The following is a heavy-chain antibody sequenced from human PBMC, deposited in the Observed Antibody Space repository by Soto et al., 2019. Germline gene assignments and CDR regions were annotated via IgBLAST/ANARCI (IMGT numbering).Heavy chain of an antibody. D-gene: IGHD3-16*01. CDR1: GGSISSGGYY. Sequence: QVQLQESGPGLVKPSQTLSLTCTVSGGSISSGGYYWSWIRQHPGKGLEWIGYIYYSGSTYYNPSITRRVTISVDTSKNQFSLKRSSVTAADTAVYYCARVRPRGEYYFDYWGQGTLVTVSS. CDR2: IYYSGST. CDR3: ARVRPRGEYYFDY. V-gene: IGHV4-31*03. J-gene: IGHJ4*02.